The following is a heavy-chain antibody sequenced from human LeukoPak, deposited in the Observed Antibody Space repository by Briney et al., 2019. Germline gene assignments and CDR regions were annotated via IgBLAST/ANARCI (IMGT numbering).Heavy chain of an antibody. CDR2: INHSGST. Sequence: SETLSLTCAVYGGSFSGYYWSWIRQPPGKGLEWIGEINHSGSTNNNPSLKSRVTISVDTSKSQFSLKLSSVTAADTAVYYCARGAPITMVRGVIMGWIDYWGQGTLVTVSS. V-gene: IGHV4-34*01. CDR1: GGSFSGYY. CDR3: ARGAPITMVRGVIMGWIDY. D-gene: IGHD3-10*01. J-gene: IGHJ4*02.